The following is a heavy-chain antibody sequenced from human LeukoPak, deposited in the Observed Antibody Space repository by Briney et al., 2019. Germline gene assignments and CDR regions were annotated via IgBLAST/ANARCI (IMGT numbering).Heavy chain of an antibody. D-gene: IGHD1-26*01. Sequence: GGSLRLSCAASGFTFSSYAMHWVRQAPGKGLEWVAVISYDGSNKYYADSVKGRFTISRDNSKNTLYLQMNSLRAEDTAVYYCAKDLRGSYGQWAFDIWGQGTMVTVSS. CDR3: AKDLRGSYGQWAFDI. CDR2: ISYDGSNK. J-gene: IGHJ3*02. V-gene: IGHV3-30*04. CDR1: GFTFSSYA.